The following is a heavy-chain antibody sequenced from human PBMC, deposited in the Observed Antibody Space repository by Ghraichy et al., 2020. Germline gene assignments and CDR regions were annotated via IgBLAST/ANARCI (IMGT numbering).Heavy chain of an antibody. CDR2: IYYSGST. V-gene: IGHV4-59*01. Sequence: SETLSLTCTVSGGSISSYYWSWIRQPPGKGLEWIGYIYYSGSTNYNPSLKSRVTISVDTSKNQFSLKLSSVTAADTAVYYCARAGRSTSWNYYYYYYMDVWGKGTTVTVSS. J-gene: IGHJ6*03. D-gene: IGHD2-2*01. CDR3: ARAGRSTSWNYYYYYYMDV. CDR1: GGSISSYY.